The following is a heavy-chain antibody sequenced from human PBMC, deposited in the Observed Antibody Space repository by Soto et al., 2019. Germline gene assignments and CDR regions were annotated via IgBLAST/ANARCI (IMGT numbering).Heavy chain of an antibody. D-gene: IGHD3-10*01. CDR1: GFTFSSYW. V-gene: IGHV3-74*01. Sequence: PGGSLRLSFAASGFTFSSYWMHWVRQAPGKGLVWVSRINSDGSSTSYADSVKGRFTISRDNAKNTLYLQMNSLRAEDTAVYYCARDLGSGSYYNEGLDYWGQGTLVTVSS. CDR3: ARDLGSGSYYNEGLDY. CDR2: INSDGSST. J-gene: IGHJ4*02.